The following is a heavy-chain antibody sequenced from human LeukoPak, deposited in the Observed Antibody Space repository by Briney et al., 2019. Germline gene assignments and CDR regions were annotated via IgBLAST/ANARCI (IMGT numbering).Heavy chain of an antibody. CDR3: AGRRSSGWYAY. Sequence: GGSLRLSCATSGFTVSSNYMSWVRQAPGKGLEWVSVIYDSGTTYYADSVKGRFLIFRDTFKNTVDLQMNSLRVEDTAVYYCAGRRSSGWYAYWGQGTLVTVSS. V-gene: IGHV3-53*01. CDR2: IYDSGTT. D-gene: IGHD6-19*01. J-gene: IGHJ4*02. CDR1: GFTVSSNY.